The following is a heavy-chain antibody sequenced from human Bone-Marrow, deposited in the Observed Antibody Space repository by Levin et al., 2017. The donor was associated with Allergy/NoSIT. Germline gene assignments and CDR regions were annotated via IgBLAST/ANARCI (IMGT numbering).Heavy chain of an antibody. J-gene: IGHJ4*02. Sequence: PGGSLRLSCAASGFNFGNYGMSWVRQVPGKGLEWVAGISWSGHKTGYPASVRGRFSISRDNGKNLLFLEMSSLRAEDTAFYHCASLGGGTGYWGQGILVTVSP. D-gene: IGHD3-16*01. CDR1: GFNFGNYG. V-gene: IGHV3-20*01. CDR2: ISWSGHKT. CDR3: ASLGGGTGY.